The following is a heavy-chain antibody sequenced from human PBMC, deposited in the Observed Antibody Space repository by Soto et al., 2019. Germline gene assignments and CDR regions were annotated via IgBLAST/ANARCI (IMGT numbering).Heavy chain of an antibody. Sequence: ASVEVCCKACGDSVSSYEMDGLLQSPGQVLEWMGCINPNSGGTNYAQKFHGRVTITRDTSISTAYMELSRLRSDDTAVYYCARRGSSSGYASFAYWGQGTLVPVSS. D-gene: IGHD3-22*01. J-gene: IGHJ4*02. CDR1: GDSVSSYE. CDR3: ARRGSSSGYASFAY. V-gene: IGHV1-2*02. CDR2: INPNSGGT.